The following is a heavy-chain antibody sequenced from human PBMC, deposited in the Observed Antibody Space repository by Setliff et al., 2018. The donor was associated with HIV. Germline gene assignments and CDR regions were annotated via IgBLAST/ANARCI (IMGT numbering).Heavy chain of an antibody. CDR1: GYTFISYD. J-gene: IGHJ6*03. CDR2: ISAVNGNT. Sequence: VASVKVSCKASGYTFISYDMHWVRQAPGQRLEWMGWISAVNGNTKYSQKFQGRVTITRDTSATTVNMELRSLRSEDTAVYYCARVGGGGGSGNFYYYYMDFWGKGTTVTVSS. V-gene: IGHV1-3*01. CDR3: ARVGGGGGSGNFYYYYMDF. D-gene: IGHD3-10*01.